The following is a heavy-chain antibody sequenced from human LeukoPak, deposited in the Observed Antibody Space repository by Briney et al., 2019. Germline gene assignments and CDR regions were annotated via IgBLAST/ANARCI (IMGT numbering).Heavy chain of an antibody. CDR1: GFTFSSYG. Sequence: PGGSLRLSCAASGFTFSSYGMHWVRQAPGKGLEWVAVISYDGSNKYYADSVKGRFTISRDNSKNTLYLQMNSLRAEDTAVYYCARVGGSGSYPLVDYWGQGTLVTVSS. CDR3: ARVGGSGSYPLVDY. V-gene: IGHV3-30*03. J-gene: IGHJ4*02. D-gene: IGHD1-26*01. CDR2: ISYDGSNK.